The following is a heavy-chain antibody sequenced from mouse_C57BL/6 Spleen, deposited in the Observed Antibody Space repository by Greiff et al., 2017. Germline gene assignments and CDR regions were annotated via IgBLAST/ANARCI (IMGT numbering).Heavy chain of an antibody. CDR3: ARSEDGSSSDY. CDR1: GYTFTSYW. V-gene: IGHV1-52*01. Sequence: QVQLQQPGAELVRPGSSVKLSCKASGYTFTSYWMHWVKQRPIQGLEWIGNIDPSDSETHYNQKFKDKATLTVDKSSSTAYMQLSSLTSEDSAVYYCARSEDGSSSDYWGQGTTLTVSS. J-gene: IGHJ2*01. D-gene: IGHD1-1*01. CDR2: IDPSDSET.